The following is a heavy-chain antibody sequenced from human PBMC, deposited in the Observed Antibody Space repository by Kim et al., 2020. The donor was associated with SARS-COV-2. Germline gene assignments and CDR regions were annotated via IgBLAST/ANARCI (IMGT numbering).Heavy chain of an antibody. D-gene: IGHD5-12*01. J-gene: IGHJ4*02. CDR2: LKQDGSQK. CDR1: GFTFSSYW. Sequence: GGSLRLSCAASGFTFSSYWMNWVRRAPGKGLEWVASLKQDGSQKYYVDSVKGRFTISRDNAKNSLYLQMNTLRVEDTAIYYCARGSTIYWGQGTLVTVSS. CDR3: ARGSTIY. V-gene: IGHV3-7*03.